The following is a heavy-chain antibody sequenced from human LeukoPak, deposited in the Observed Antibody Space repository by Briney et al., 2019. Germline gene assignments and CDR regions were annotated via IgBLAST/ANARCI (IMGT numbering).Heavy chain of an antibody. J-gene: IGHJ4*02. V-gene: IGHV3-23*01. CDR3: ANDPDTYYYDSSGYRTYYFDY. Sequence: GGSLRLSCAASGFTFSSYAMSWVRQAPGKGLEWVSVISGSGGSIYYADSVKGRFTISRDNSKNTLYLQMNSLRAEDTAVYYCANDPDTYYYDSSGYRTYYFDYWGQGTLVTVSS. D-gene: IGHD3-22*01. CDR2: ISGSGGSI. CDR1: GFTFSSYA.